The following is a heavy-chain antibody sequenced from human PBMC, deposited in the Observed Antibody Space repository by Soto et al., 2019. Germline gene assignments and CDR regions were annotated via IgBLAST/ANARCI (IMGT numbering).Heavy chain of an antibody. Sequence: ASVTGAWRGAGSGLPGDGGGWGRQAPGQGLEWMGWISAYNGNTNYAQKLQGRVTMTTDTSTNTAYMELRSLRSDDTAVYYCARAGPGVAAKYTFGDWSQGTLVTVSS. V-gene: IGHV1-18*01. J-gene: IGHJ4*02. CDR2: ISAYNGNT. CDR1: GSGLPGDG. CDR3: ARAGPGVAAKYTFGD. D-gene: IGHD2-15*01.